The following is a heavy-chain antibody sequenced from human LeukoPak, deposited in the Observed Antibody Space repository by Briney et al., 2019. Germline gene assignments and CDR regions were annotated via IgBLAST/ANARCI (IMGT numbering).Heavy chain of an antibody. CDR1: GGSISSGGYY. J-gene: IGHJ6*03. CDR2: IYYSGST. V-gene: IGHV4-31*03. D-gene: IGHD3-3*01. Sequence: PSETLSLTCTVSGGSISSGGYYWSWIRQHPGKGLEWIGYIYYSGSTYYNPSLKSRVTISVDTSKNQVSLKLNSVTAADTAVYYCTREGTIFGVVMISYYYYMDVWGKGTTVTVSS. CDR3: TREGTIFGVVMISYYYYMDV.